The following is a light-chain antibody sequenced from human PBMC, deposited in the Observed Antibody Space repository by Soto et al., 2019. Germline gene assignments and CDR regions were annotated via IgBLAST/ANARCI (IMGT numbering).Light chain of an antibody. CDR2: DAT. Sequence: QSVLTQPRSVSASPGQSVTISCTGTSSNVGGYNYVSWYQQNPGNAPKLMIYDATKRPSGVPDRFSGSKSGNAASLTISGLQAEDEADYYGCSYAASYTLVFGGGTKLTVL. V-gene: IGLV2-11*01. CDR1: SSNVGGYNY. CDR3: CSYAASYTLV. J-gene: IGLJ2*01.